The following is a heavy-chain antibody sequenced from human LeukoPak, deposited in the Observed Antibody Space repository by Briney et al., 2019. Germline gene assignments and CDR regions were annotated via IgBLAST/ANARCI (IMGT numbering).Heavy chain of an antibody. D-gene: IGHD3-9*01. Sequence: GGSLRLSCAASGFTFSSYSMNWVRQAPGKGLEWVSSISSSSSYIYYADSVKGRFTISRDNAKNSLYLQMNSLRAEDTAVYYCAREEVDILTGYYSPVDYWGQGTLVTVSS. CDR2: ISSSSSYI. V-gene: IGHV3-21*01. J-gene: IGHJ4*02. CDR1: GFTFSSYS. CDR3: AREEVDILTGYYSPVDY.